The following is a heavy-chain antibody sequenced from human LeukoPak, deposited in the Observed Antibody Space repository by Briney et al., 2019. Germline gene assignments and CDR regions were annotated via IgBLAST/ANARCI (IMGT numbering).Heavy chain of an antibody. CDR3: AKATHDLGYGLF. CDR1: GFTFSSYG. V-gene: IGHV3-33*06. D-gene: IGHD5-12*01. CDR2: IWYGGSNK. J-gene: IGHJ4*02. Sequence: GGSLRLSCAASGFTFSSYGMHWVRQAPGKGLEWVAVIWYGGSNKYYADSVKGRFTISRDNSKNTLYLQMNSLRAEDTAVYYCAKATHDLGYGLFWGQGTLVTVSS.